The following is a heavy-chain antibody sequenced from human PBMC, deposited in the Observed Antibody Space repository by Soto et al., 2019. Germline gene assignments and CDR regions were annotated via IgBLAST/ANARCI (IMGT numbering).Heavy chain of an antibody. CDR2: IKQDGSEK. Sequence: PGGSLRLSCAASGFTFSNYWMSWVRQAPGKGLEWVANIKQDGSEKYYVDSVKGRFTISRDNAKNSLYLQMNSLRAEDTAVYYCARDRYSYYDFWSGSLPYYYFGMDVWGQGTTVTVAS. D-gene: IGHD3-3*01. J-gene: IGHJ6*02. V-gene: IGHV3-7*01. CDR1: GFTFSNYW. CDR3: ARDRYSYYDFWSGSLPYYYFGMDV.